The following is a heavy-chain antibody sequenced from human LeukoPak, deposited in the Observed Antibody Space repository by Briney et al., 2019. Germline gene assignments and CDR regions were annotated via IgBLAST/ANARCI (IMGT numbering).Heavy chain of an antibody. D-gene: IGHD3-10*01. CDR2: IYYSGST. CDR1: GGSISSGGYY. CDR3: ARDRGGYGSYYYMDV. J-gene: IGHJ6*03. Sequence: SQTLSLTCTVSGGSISSGGYYWSWIRQHPGKGLEWIGYIYYSGSTYYNPSLKSRVTISVDTSKNQFSLKLSSVTAADTAVYYCARDRGGYGSYYYMDVWGKGTTVTVSS. V-gene: IGHV4-31*03.